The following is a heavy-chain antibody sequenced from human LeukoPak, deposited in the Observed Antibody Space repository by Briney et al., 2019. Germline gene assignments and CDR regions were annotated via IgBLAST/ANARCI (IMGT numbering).Heavy chain of an antibody. D-gene: IGHD3-10*01. J-gene: IGHJ4*02. Sequence: SLRLSCTASGFTFGDYAMSWFRQAPGKGLEWVGFIRSKAYGGTTEYAASVKGRFTISRDDSKSIAYLQMNSLKTEDTAVYYCTRAMVRGVISVFDYWGQGTLVTVSS. CDR3: TRAMVRGVISVFDY. CDR2: IRSKAYGGTT. CDR1: GFTFGDYA. V-gene: IGHV3-49*03.